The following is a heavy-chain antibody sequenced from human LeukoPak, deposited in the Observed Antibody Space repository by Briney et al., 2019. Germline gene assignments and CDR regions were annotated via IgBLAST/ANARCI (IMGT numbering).Heavy chain of an antibody. CDR3: ARQDYDILTGYYRYFDY. CDR2: ISSSGSTI. CDR1: GFTFSSYE. Sequence: GGSLRLSCAASGFTFSSYEMNWVRQAPGKGLEWVSYISSSGSTIYYADSVKGRFTISRDNAKNSLYLQMNSLRAEDTAVYYCARQDYDILTGYYRYFDYWGQRTLVTVSS. J-gene: IGHJ4*02. D-gene: IGHD3-9*01. V-gene: IGHV3-48*03.